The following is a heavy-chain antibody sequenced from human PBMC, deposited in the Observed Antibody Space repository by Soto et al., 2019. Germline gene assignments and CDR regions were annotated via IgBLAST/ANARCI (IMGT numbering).Heavy chain of an antibody. J-gene: IGHJ4*02. CDR2: ISTDKGNT. CDR3: ATRSPAFHY. Sequence: QVQMVQSGPEVKKPGASVKVSCKTSGYTFTNFGISWVRQAPGQGLEWMGWISTDKGNTNYAQKFQGRVTMTTDTSTRTGYMEMRSLRSDDFALYYCATRSPAFHYWGQGHLVTVSS. CDR1: GYTFTNFG. V-gene: IGHV1-18*03.